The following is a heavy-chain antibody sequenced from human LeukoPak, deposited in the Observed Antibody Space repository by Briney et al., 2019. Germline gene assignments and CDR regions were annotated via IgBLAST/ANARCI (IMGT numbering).Heavy chain of an antibody. J-gene: IGHJ3*02. V-gene: IGHV4-61*02. CDR3: ARGPYKYDGSGAFDI. CDR1: GDSISSGNYY. CDR2: IYTSGST. D-gene: IGHD3-22*01. Sequence: SQTLSLTCTVSGDSISSGNYYWSWIRQPAGKGLEWIGRIYTSGSTNYNPSLKSRVTISVDTSKNQFSLKLTSVTAADTAVYYCARGPYKYDGSGAFDIWGQGTMVTVSS.